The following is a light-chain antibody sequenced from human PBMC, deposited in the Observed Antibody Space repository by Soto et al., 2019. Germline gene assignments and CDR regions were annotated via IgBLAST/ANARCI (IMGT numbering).Light chain of an antibody. CDR1: QSVSSSF. CDR2: EAS. J-gene: IGKJ3*01. Sequence: EVVLTQSPGTLSLSPGERAILSCRASQSVSSSFLAWYQQKPGRPHRLLIFEASSRATGIPVRFSGSGSGTDLTLTIDILEPEDFEVYYCQHYGRSPGLFTFGPGTKVDIK. V-gene: IGKV3-20*01. CDR3: QHYGRSPGLFT.